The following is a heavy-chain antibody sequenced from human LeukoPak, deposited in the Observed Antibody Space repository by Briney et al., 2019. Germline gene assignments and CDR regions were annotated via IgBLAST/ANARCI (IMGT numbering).Heavy chain of an antibody. CDR1: GFTFSSYG. D-gene: IGHD3-10*01. V-gene: IGHV3-23*01. CDR2: ISGSGGST. J-gene: IGHJ3*02. CDR3: AKVPSVLLLHAFDI. Sequence: GGSLRLSCAASGFTFSSYGMSWVRQAPGKGLEWVSAISGSGGSTYYADSVKGRFTIARDNSKNTLYLQMNSLRAEDTAVYYCAKVPSVLLLHAFDIWGQGTMVTVSS.